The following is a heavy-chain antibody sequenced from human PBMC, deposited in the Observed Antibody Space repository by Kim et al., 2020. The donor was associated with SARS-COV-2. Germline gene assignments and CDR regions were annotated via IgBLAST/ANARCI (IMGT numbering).Heavy chain of an antibody. CDR3: AKHPGIVGAVDY. V-gene: IGHV3-23*01. D-gene: IGHD1-26*01. Sequence: YYADYVKGRFTISRDNSKNTLYLQMNSLRAEDTAVYYCAKHPGIVGAVDYWGQGTLVTVSS. J-gene: IGHJ4*02.